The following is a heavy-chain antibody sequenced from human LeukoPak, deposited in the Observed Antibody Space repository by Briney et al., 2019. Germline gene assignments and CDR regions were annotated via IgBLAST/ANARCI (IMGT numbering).Heavy chain of an antibody. Sequence: ASVKVSCKASGYTFSSYIISWVRQAPGEGLEWLGWINAYYGDTNYARKFQGRVTMTTDTSTSTAYMELGSLRSDDTAVYYCARRPPYDFRSGYYEYYFDYWGQGTLVTVSS. J-gene: IGHJ4*02. CDR2: INAYYGDT. D-gene: IGHD3-3*01. CDR3: ARRPPYDFRSGYYEYYFDY. CDR1: GYTFSSYI. V-gene: IGHV1-18*01.